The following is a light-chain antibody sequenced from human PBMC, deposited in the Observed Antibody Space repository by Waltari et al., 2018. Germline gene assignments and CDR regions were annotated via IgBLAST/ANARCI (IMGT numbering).Light chain of an antibody. CDR1: ALPRLY. CDR3: QSADTNFADHVV. CDR2: KDT. V-gene: IGLV3-25*03. Sequence: SYDLTQPPSVSVSQGQTARITCSGDALPRLYAYWYQQKPGQAPMLLIYKDTERPSGIPERFSGSTSGTTVTLTVSGVQAEDEADYYCQSADTNFADHVVFGGGTQLIVL. J-gene: IGLJ2*01.